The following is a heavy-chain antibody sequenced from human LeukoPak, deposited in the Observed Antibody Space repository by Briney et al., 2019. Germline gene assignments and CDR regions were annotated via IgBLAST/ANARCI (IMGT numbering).Heavy chain of an antibody. Sequence: GGSLRLSCAASGFTFSSYAMSWVRQARGKGLEWVSAISGSGGSTYYADSVKGRFTISRDNSKNTLYLQMNSLRAEDTAVYYCAEDRSPLYYYGSGSPGWYYYGMDVWGQGTTVTVSS. D-gene: IGHD3-10*01. J-gene: IGHJ6*02. CDR1: GFTFSSYA. V-gene: IGHV3-23*01. CDR3: AEDRSPLYYYGSGSPGWYYYGMDV. CDR2: ISGSGGST.